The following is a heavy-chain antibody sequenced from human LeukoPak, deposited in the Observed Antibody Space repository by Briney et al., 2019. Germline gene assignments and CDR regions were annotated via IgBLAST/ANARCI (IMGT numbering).Heavy chain of an antibody. CDR3: ARHQEVDGWGDYFDY. CDR1: GGSISSYY. J-gene: IGHJ4*02. CDR2: IYYSGST. V-gene: IGHV4-59*08. Sequence: SETLSLTCTVSGGSISSYYWSWIRQPPGKGLEWIGYIYYSGSTNYNPSLKSRVTISVDTSKNQFSLKLSSVTAADTAVYYCARHQEVDGWGDYFDYWGQGTLVTVSS. D-gene: IGHD3-16*01.